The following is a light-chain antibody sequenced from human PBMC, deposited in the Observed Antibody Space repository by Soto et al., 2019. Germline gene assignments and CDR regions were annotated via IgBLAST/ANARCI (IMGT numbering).Light chain of an antibody. CDR3: QQYNNWPRT. CDR1: QSVSGN. CDR2: GAS. V-gene: IGKV3-15*01. Sequence: EIVMTQSPATLSVSPGERATLSCRASQSVSGNLTWYQQKPGQAPRLLIYGASTRATGIPARFSGSGSGTEFTLTISSLQSEDFAVYYCQQYNNWPRTFGQGTKVEIK. J-gene: IGKJ1*01.